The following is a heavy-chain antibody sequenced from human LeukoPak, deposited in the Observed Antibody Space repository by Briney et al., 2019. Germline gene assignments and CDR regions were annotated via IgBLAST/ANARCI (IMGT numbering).Heavy chain of an antibody. CDR1: GGSFSGYC. V-gene: IGHV4-34*01. Sequence: PSETLSLTCAVYGGSFSGYCWSWIRQPPGKGLEWIGEINHSGSTNYNPSLKSRVTISVDTSKNQFSLKLSSVTAADTAVYYCARLGFSPIWGQGTTVTVSS. CDR3: ARLGFSPI. CDR2: INHSGST. D-gene: IGHD7-27*01. J-gene: IGHJ6*02.